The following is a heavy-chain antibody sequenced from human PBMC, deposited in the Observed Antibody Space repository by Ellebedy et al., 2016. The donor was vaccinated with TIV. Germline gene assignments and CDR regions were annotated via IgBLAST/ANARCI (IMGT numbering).Heavy chain of an antibody. CDR3: ARESGSGSSWYSDRGRFDY. Sequence: SVKVSCXASGYTFTSYYINWVRQAPGQGLEWMGGIIPIFGTANYAQKFQGRVTITADESTSTAYMELSSLRSEDTAVYYCARESGSGSSWYSDRGRFDYWGQGTLVTVSS. J-gene: IGHJ4*02. V-gene: IGHV1-69*13. CDR2: IIPIFGTA. CDR1: GYTFTSYY. D-gene: IGHD6-13*01.